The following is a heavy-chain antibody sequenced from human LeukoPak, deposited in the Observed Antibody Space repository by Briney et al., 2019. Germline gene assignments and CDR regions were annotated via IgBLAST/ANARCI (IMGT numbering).Heavy chain of an antibody. J-gene: IGHJ4*02. CDR2: ITGSGGFT. CDR1: GFPFSTYA. V-gene: IGHV3-23*01. CDR3: VRSLDY. Sequence: GGSLRLSCAASGFPFSTYAMNWVRQAPGKGLEWVSVITGSGGFTQYADSAKGRFTISRDNSKNTVYLQMNSLRVEDTALHYCVRSLDYWGQGTLVTVSS.